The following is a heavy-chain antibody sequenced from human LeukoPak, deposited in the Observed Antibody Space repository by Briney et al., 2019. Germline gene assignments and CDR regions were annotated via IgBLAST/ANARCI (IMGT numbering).Heavy chain of an antibody. CDR3: ARVRVAVADFDY. CDR1: GFTFSSYS. CDR2: ISSSRSYI. D-gene: IGHD6-19*01. V-gene: IGHV3-21*01. J-gene: IGHJ4*02. Sequence: PGGSLRLSCAASGFTFSSYSMNWVRQPPGKGLEWVSSISSSRSYIYYADSVKRLFTVSRDNAKKSLYLQMNSLGAEDTAVYYCARVRVAVADFDYWGQGTLVTVSS.